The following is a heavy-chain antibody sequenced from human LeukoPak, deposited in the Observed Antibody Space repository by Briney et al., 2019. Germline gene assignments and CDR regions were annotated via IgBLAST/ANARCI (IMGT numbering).Heavy chain of an antibody. D-gene: IGHD2-2*01. J-gene: IGHJ5*02. Sequence: SETLSLTCTVSGGSISSYYWSWIRQPPGKGLEWIGYIYDNGSTNYNPSLKRRVTISVDTSKNQFSLKLSSVTAADTAVYYCARQLRGYCSSTSCQGWFDPWGQGTLVTVSS. CDR2: IYDNGST. CDR1: GGSISSYY. CDR3: ARQLRGYCSSTSCQGWFDP. V-gene: IGHV4-59*01.